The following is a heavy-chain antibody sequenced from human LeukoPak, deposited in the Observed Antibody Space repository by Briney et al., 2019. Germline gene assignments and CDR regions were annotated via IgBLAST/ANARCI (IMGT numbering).Heavy chain of an antibody. J-gene: IGHJ5*02. CDR1: GGAFSSYT. Sequence: GASVKVSCKASGGAFSSYTISWVRQAPGQGLEWMGRIIPTLGIANYAQKFQGRVTITADKSTSTAYMELSSLRSEDTAVYYCASEYSSSSGWFDPWGQGTLVTVSS. D-gene: IGHD6-6*01. CDR3: ASEYSSSSGWFDP. V-gene: IGHV1-69*02. CDR2: IIPTLGIA.